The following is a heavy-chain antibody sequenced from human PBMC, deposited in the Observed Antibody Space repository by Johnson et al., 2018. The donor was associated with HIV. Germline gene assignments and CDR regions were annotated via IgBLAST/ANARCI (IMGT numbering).Heavy chain of an antibody. Sequence: VQLVESGGGVVQPGGSLRLSCAASGFTVSSNYMSWVRQAPGKGLEWVSVIYSGGSTYYVDSVKGRFTISRDNSKNTLYLQMNSLIAEDTAVYYCAREYDAFDIWGQGTMVTVSS. J-gene: IGHJ3*02. CDR1: GFTVSSNY. D-gene: IGHD3-10*01. CDR2: IYSGGST. V-gene: IGHV3-66*02. CDR3: AREYDAFDI.